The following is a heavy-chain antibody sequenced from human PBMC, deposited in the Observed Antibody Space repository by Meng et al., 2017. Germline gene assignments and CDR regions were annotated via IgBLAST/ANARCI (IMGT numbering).Heavy chain of an antibody. J-gene: IGHJ3*02. CDR1: GFTFSTYS. V-gene: IGHV3-23*01. CDR2: ISGSGGNT. D-gene: IGHD3-9*01. Sequence: GESLKISCAASGFTFSTYSMRWVRQAPGKGLEWVSGISGSGGNTNYADSVKGRFTISRDNAKNSLYLQMNSLRAEDTAVYYCARAPKTAGYRGELDAFDIWGQGTMVTVSS. CDR3: ARAPKTAGYRGELDAFDI.